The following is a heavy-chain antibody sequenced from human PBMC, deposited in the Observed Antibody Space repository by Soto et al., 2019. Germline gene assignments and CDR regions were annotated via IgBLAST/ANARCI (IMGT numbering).Heavy chain of an antibody. Sequence: QVQLVQSGAEVKKPGSSVKVSCKASGATYSTSAISWVRQAPGQGLEWMGWINPILGTPDYAHKFQGRVTITADESTSTVYMELGSLRSEDTALYFCARGGVDVVATSAFDYWGQGTLVTVSS. CDR2: INPILGTP. D-gene: IGHD5-12*01. CDR3: ARGGVDVVATSAFDY. J-gene: IGHJ4*02. CDR1: GATYSTSA. V-gene: IGHV1-69*01.